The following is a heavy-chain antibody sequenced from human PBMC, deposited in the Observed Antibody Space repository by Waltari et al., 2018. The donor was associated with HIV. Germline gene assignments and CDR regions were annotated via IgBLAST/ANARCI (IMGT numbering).Heavy chain of an antibody. Sequence: QVQLQESGPGLVKPSETLSLTCNVSGDSVTSDVYHWPWIRQPPGKTLEWIGYIFYIGGFFYGARTSYSPSLKSRVAISVDTSRNQFSLNLDSVTAADTAVYFCVRQYMCGVTWYFDLWGRGTLVTVSS. CDR1: GDSVTSDVYH. D-gene: IGHD3-10*01. CDR3: VRQYMCGVTWYFDL. J-gene: IGHJ2*01. V-gene: IGHV4-61*08. CDR2: IFYIGGFFYGART.